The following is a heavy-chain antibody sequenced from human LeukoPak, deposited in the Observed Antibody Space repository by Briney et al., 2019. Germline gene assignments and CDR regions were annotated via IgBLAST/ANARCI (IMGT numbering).Heavy chain of an antibody. D-gene: IGHD2-2*01. Sequence: GESLKISCKGSGYSFTSYWIGWVRQMPGKGLEWMGIIYPGDSDTRYSPSFQGQVTISADKSISTAYLQWSSLKASDTAMYYCARRLGYCSSTSCYSNPNWFDPWGQGTLVTVPS. J-gene: IGHJ5*02. V-gene: IGHV5-51*01. CDR1: GYSFTSYW. CDR3: ARRLGYCSSTSCYSNPNWFDP. CDR2: IYPGDSDT.